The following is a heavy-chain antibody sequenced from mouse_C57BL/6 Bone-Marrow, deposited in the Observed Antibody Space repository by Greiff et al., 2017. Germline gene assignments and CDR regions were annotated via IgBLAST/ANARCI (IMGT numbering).Heavy chain of an antibody. CDR3: ASLNWEVC. Sequence: QVQLQQPGAELVKPGASVTLSCKASGYTFTSYWMHWVKPRPGQGLEWIGMIHPNSGSTNYNEKFKSKATLTVDKSSSTAYMQLSSLTSEYSAVYYCASLNWEVCWGQGTTLTVSS. V-gene: IGHV1-64*01. CDR2: IHPNSGST. J-gene: IGHJ2*01. CDR1: GYTFTSYW. D-gene: IGHD4-1*01.